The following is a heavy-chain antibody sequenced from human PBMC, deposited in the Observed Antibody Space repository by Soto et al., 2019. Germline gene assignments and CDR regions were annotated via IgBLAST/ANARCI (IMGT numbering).Heavy chain of an antibody. CDR3: ARGQEGVVATH. Sequence: QVQLQQWGAGLLKPSETLSLNCAVTGGSLSGYYWSWIRQPPGKGLEWIGEVKDGGHTNYSPSLTGRLTISSDTSNNQFSLRLTSVTAADTGVYYCARGQEGVVATHWDQGSLVTVSS. CDR2: VKDGGHT. J-gene: IGHJ4*02. V-gene: IGHV4-34*01. D-gene: IGHD5-12*01. CDR1: GGSLSGYY.